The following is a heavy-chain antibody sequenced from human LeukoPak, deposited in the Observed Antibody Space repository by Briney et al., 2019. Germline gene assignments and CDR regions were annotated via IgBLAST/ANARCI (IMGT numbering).Heavy chain of an antibody. Sequence: SGGSLRLSCAASGFTFSSYSMNWVRQAPGKGREGVSSISSSSSYIYYADSVKGRFTISRDNAKNSLYLQMNRLRAEDTAVYYCARGFRLRLGELSLLPDYWGQGTLVTVSS. V-gene: IGHV3-21*01. J-gene: IGHJ4*02. D-gene: IGHD3-16*02. CDR1: GFTFSSYS. CDR2: ISSSSSYI. CDR3: ARGFRLRLGELSLLPDY.